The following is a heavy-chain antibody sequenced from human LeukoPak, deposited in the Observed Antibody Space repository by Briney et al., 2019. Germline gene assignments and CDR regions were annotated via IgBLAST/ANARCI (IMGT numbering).Heavy chain of an antibody. V-gene: IGHV4-4*07. CDR3: ARDWYSSSSLYYYYYMDV. J-gene: IGHJ6*03. CDR1: GGSISSYY. Sequence: SETLSLTCTVSGGSISSYYWSWIRQPAGKGLEWIGRIYTSGSTNYNPSLKSRVTMSVDTSKNQFSLKLSSVTAADTAVYYCARDWYSSSSLYYYYYMDVWGKGTTVTVSS. CDR2: IYTSGST. D-gene: IGHD6-6*01.